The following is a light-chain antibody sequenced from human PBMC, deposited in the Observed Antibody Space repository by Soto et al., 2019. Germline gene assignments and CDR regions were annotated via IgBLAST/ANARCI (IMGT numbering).Light chain of an antibody. J-gene: IGKJ1*01. CDR2: AAS. CDR1: QSVSSN. V-gene: IGKV3-20*01. Sequence: EIVMTQSPATLSVSPGERATLSCRASQSVSSNLAWYQHKPGQAPRLLISAASSRATGIPDRFSGSGSGTDFTPTISRLEPEDFALYYCQQYGSSPRTFGQGTKVDIK. CDR3: QQYGSSPRT.